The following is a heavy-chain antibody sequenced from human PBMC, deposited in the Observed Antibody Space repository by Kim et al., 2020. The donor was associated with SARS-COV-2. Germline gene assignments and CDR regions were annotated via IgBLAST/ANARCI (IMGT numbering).Heavy chain of an antibody. D-gene: IGHD3-3*01. CDR3: ARTSWGGSYYYYGMDV. Sequence: KCQGRVTLTADDSTSTAYMELSSLRSEDTAVYYCARTSWGGSYYYYGMDVWGQGTTVTVSS. J-gene: IGHJ6*02. V-gene: IGHV1-69*01.